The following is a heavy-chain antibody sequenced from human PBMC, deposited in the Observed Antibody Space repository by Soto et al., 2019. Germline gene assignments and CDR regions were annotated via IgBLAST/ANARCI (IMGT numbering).Heavy chain of an antibody. V-gene: IGHV3-21*01. Sequence: PGGSLRLSCAASGFTFSSYSMNWVRQAPGKGLEWVSSISSSSSYIYYADSVKGRFTISRDNAKNSLYLQMNSLRAEDTAVYYCARGPYIAVAGTFDYWGQGTLVTVSS. J-gene: IGHJ4*02. CDR3: ARGPYIAVAGTFDY. CDR1: GFTFSSYS. D-gene: IGHD6-19*01. CDR2: ISSSSSYI.